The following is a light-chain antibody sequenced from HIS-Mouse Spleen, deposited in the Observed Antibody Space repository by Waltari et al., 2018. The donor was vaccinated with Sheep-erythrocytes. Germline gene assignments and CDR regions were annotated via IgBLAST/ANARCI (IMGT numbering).Light chain of an antibody. Sequence: QSALTQPASVSGSPGQSITISCTRTSSDVGSYNLVPWYQQHPGKAPKLMIYEGSKRPSGVSNRFSGSKSGNTASLTISGLQAEDEADYYCCSYAGSSTPWVFGGGTKLTVL. CDR3: CSYAGSSTPWV. V-gene: IGLV2-23*01. J-gene: IGLJ3*02. CDR2: EGS. CDR1: SSDVGSYNL.